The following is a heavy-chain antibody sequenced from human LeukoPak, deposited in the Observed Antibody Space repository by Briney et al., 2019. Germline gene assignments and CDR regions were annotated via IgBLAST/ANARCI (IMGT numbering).Heavy chain of an antibody. D-gene: IGHD3-22*01. Sequence: GASVKVSCKASGGTFSSYAISWVRQAPGQGLEWMGWINAGNGNTKYSQKFQGRVTITRDTSASTAYMELSSLRSEDTAVYYCARSYYYDSSGWIQHWGQGTLVTVSS. V-gene: IGHV1-3*01. CDR3: ARSYYYDSSGWIQH. CDR1: GGTFSSYA. CDR2: INAGNGNT. J-gene: IGHJ1*01.